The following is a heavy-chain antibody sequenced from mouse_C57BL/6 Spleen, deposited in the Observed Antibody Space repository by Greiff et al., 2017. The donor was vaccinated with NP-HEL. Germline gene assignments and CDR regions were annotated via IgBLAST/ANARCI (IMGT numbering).Heavy chain of an antibody. CDR3: ARAGGRLGAMDY. V-gene: IGHV5-17*01. J-gene: IGHJ4*01. CDR2: ISSGSSTI. CDR1: GFTFSDYG. D-gene: IGHD3-3*01. Sequence: EVHLVESGGGLVKPGGSLKLSCAASGFTFSDYGMHWVRQAPEKGLEWVAYISSGSSTIYYADTVQGRFTISRDNAKNTLFLQMTSLRSEDTAMYYCARAGGRLGAMDYWGQGTSVTVSS.